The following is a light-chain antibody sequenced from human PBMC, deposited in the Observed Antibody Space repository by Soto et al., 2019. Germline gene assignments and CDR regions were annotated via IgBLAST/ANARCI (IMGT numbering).Light chain of an antibody. Sequence: QPVLTQSPSASASLGASVKLTCTLSSWHSSYAIAWHQQQPEKGPRYLMKLASDGSHTKGDAIPDRFSGSSSGTERYITISSLQSEDEADYYCQTGGTGIHVVFGGWTTLTVL. CDR1: SWHSSYA. CDR2: LASDGSH. CDR3: QTGGTGIHVV. V-gene: IGLV4-69*01. J-gene: IGLJ2*01.